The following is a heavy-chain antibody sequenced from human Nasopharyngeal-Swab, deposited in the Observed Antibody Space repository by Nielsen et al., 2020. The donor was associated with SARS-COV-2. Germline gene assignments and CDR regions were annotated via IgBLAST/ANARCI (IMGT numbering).Heavy chain of an antibody. Sequence: GESLKISCSASGFTVSSNYLSWVRQAPGKGLEWVSVIYSCGSTYYADSVKGRFTISRDNSKNTLYLQMSSLRAEDTAIYYCAKDLGVESPLWFDYWGQGTLLTVSS. J-gene: IGHJ4*02. CDR3: AKDLGVESPLWFDY. V-gene: IGHV3-53*01. CDR1: GFTVSSNY. CDR2: IYSCGST. D-gene: IGHD4-23*01.